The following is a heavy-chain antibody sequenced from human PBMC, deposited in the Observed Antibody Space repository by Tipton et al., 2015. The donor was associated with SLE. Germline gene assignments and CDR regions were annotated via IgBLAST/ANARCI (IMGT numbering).Heavy chain of an antibody. D-gene: IGHD4-17*01. J-gene: IGHJ4*02. V-gene: IGHV3-48*03. Sequence: VQLVQSGGGLVQPGGSLRLSCAASGFTFSSYEMNWVRQAPGKGLEWVSYISSSGSTIYYADSVKGRFTISRDNAKNSLYLQMNSLRAEDTAVYYCASRGFDYGDSYFDYWGQGTLVTVSS. CDR1: GFTFSSYE. CDR3: ASRGFDYGDSYFDY. CDR2: ISSSGSTI.